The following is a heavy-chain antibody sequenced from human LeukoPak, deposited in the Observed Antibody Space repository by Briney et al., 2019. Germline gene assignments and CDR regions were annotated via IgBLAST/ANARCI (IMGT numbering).Heavy chain of an antibody. J-gene: IGHJ4*02. CDR3: ANAYYYDSSGYYAYYNFDY. V-gene: IGHV3-23*01. D-gene: IGHD3-22*01. Sequence: GGSLRLPCAASGFTFSSYAMSWVRQAPGKGLEWVSAISGSGGSTYYADSVKGRFTISRDNSKNTLYLQMNSLRAEDTAVYYCANAYYYDSSGYYAYYNFDYWGQGTLVTVSS. CDR1: GFTFSSYA. CDR2: ISGSGGST.